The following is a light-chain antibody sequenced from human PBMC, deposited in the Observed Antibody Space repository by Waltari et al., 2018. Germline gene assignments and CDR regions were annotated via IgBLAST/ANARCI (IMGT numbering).Light chain of an antibody. V-gene: IGKV2-24*01. CDR3: SSRML. CDR2: KVS. Sequence: DIVMTQTPVSSPVTLGQPASFSCRSSESLVNWKGDTYLSWFHQRPGQPPRLLIYKVSNRVSGVPDRISGHSSGITSSLTITGAQAEDEADYYCSSRMLFAGGTKV. CDR1: ESLVNWKGDTY. J-gene: IGKJ4*02.